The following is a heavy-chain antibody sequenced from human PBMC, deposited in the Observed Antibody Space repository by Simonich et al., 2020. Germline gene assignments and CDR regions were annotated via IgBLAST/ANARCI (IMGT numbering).Heavy chain of an antibody. Sequence: EVQLVESGGGLVQPGGSLRLSCAASGFTFSSYWMHWVRQAPGKGLGGGSRNNRDGSSTCYADSVKGRFTISRDNAKNTLYLQMNSLRAEDTAVYYCARDYSNYDAFDIWGQGTMVTVSS. CDR2: NNRDGSST. CDR1: GFTFSSYW. D-gene: IGHD4-4*01. V-gene: IGHV3-74*01. J-gene: IGHJ3*02. CDR3: ARDYSNYDAFDI.